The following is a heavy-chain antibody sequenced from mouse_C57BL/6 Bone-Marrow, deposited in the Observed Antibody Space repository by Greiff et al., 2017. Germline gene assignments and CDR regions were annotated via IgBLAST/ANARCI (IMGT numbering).Heavy chain of an antibody. Sequence: EVQVVESGGGLVKPGGSLKLSCAASGFTFSDYGMHWVRQAPEKGLEWVAYISSGSSTIYYADTVTGRFTFSRDNAKNTLFLQMTSLRSEDTVKYYGARTSYYDYVDYWGQGTTLTVSS. CDR1: GFTFSDYG. V-gene: IGHV5-17*01. CDR3: ARTSYYDYVDY. J-gene: IGHJ2*01. CDR2: ISSGSSTI. D-gene: IGHD1-1*01.